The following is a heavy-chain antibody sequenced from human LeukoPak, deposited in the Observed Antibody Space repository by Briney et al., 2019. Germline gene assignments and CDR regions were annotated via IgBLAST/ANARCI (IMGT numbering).Heavy chain of an antibody. CDR1: GFTFSTSV. Sequence: GRSLRLSCAASGFTFSTSVMHWVRQAPGKGLEWVTLISFDGSNKYYADSVKGRFTISRDNSKDRLYLQMNGLRPDDTAVYYCARGIYYDILTGPPDYWGQGVLVTVSS. J-gene: IGHJ4*02. CDR3: ARGIYYDILTGPPDY. CDR2: ISFDGSNK. D-gene: IGHD3-9*01. V-gene: IGHV3-30*04.